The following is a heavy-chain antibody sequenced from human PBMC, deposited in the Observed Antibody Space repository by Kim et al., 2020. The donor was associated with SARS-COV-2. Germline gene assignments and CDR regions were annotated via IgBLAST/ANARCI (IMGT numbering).Heavy chain of an antibody. J-gene: IGHJ6*04. D-gene: IGHD3-3*01. Sequence: SVKGRFTISRDNNKNSLYLQMNSLGTEDTALYYCAKAERVFWSGYYGMDVWGKGTTVTVSS. V-gene: IGHV3-43*01. CDR3: AKAERVFWSGYYGMDV.